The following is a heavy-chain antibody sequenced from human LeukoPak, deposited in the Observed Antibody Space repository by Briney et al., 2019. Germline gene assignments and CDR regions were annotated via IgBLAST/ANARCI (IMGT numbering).Heavy chain of an antibody. CDR3: ARDQGYSYGPMDFDY. CDR1: GFTFSSYW. D-gene: IGHD5-18*01. J-gene: IGHJ4*02. V-gene: IGHV3-7*01. Sequence: GGSLRLSCAASGFTFSSYWMSWVRQAPGKGLEWVANIKQDGSEKYYVDSVKGRFTTSRDNAKNSLYLQMNSLRAEDTAVYYCARDQGYSYGPMDFDYWGQGTLVTVSS. CDR2: IKQDGSEK.